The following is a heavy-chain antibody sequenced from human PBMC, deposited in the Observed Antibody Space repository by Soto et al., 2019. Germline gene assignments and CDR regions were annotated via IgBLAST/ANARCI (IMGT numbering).Heavy chain of an antibody. Sequence: GGSLRLSCEVSGFIFSEYEFNWVRQAPGKGLEWVSYIGKNGRDIYDADSVKGRFTISRDDDKSTLYLEMNSLRAEDTAVYYCARDRTRSSLDYWGQGTLVTVSS. CDR3: ARDRTRSSLDY. J-gene: IGHJ4*02. CDR2: IGKNGRDI. V-gene: IGHV3-48*03. CDR1: GFIFSEYE.